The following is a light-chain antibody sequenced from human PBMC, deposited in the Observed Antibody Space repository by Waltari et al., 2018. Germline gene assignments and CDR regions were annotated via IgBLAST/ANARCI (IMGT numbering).Light chain of an antibody. CDR3: QQYNSYSLLT. Sequence: DIQMTQSPSTLSASVGDRFTTTCRASQSISNWLAWYQQKPGKAHKLLIYKASTLESGVPSRFSGSGSGTEFTLTISSLQPDDFATYYCQQYNSYSLLTFGGGTKVEIK. V-gene: IGKV1-5*03. CDR1: QSISNW. CDR2: KAS. J-gene: IGKJ4*01.